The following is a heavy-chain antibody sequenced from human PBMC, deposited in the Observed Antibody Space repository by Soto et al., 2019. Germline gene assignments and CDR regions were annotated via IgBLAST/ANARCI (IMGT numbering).Heavy chain of an antibody. CDR2: IYPGDSYP. CDR1: GYSFTTYW. V-gene: IGHV5-51*01. Sequence: PGESLKISCKGSGYSFTTYWIGWVRQMPGKGLEWMGIIYPGDSYPKYSPSFQGQVTISADKSISSAYLQWRSLKASDTAMYYCERRGHRVDAFDIWGQGTMVTVSS. D-gene: IGHD3-10*01. J-gene: IGHJ3*02. CDR3: ERRGHRVDAFDI.